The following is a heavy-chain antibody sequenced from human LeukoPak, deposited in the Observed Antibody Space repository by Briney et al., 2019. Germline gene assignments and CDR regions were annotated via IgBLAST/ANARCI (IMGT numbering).Heavy chain of an antibody. CDR1: GFTFSSYV. J-gene: IGHJ5*02. CDR2: ISYDGSNK. CDR3: ARAKPGGNWFDP. Sequence: RGSLRLSCAASGFTFSSYVMHWVRQAPGKGLEWVAVISYDGSNKYYADSVKGRFTISRDNSKNTLYLQMNSLRAEDTALYYCARAKPGGNWFDPWGQGTLVIVSS. V-gene: IGHV3-30-3*01. D-gene: IGHD3-16*01.